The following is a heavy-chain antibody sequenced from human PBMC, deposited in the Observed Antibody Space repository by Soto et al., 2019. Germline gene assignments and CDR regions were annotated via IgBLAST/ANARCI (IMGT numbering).Heavy chain of an antibody. V-gene: IGHV3-33*01. D-gene: IGHD6-13*01. CDR3: ASGSKQGPFDY. CDR2: IWYDGSNK. Sequence: QVQLVESGGGVVQPGRSLRLSCAASGFTFSSYGMHWVRQAPGKGLEWVAVIWYDGSNKYYADSVKGRFTISRDNSKNPLYLHMNSLTAEDTAVYYWASGSKQGPFDYWGQGTLVTVSS. J-gene: IGHJ4*02. CDR1: GFTFSSYG.